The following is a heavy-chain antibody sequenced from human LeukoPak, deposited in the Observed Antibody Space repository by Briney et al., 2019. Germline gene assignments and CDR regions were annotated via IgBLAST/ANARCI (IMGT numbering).Heavy chain of an antibody. CDR3: ARQRANYYDSSGYHYPLYYYYYMDV. Sequence: TPSETLSLTCTVSGDSISSSSYYWGWIRQPPGKGLEWIGSIYYSGSTYYNPSLKSRVTISVDTSKNQFSLKLSSVTAADTAVYYCARQRANYYDSSGYHYPLYYYYYMDVWGKGTTVTVSS. V-gene: IGHV4-39*01. D-gene: IGHD3-22*01. CDR2: IYYSGST. J-gene: IGHJ6*03. CDR1: GDSISSSSYY.